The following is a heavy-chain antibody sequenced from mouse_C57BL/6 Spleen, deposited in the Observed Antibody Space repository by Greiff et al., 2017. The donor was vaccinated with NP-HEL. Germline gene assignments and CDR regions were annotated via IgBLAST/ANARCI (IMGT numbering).Heavy chain of an antibody. CDR2: IDPSDSYT. D-gene: IGHD2-1*01. CDR3: ARADGTIFDY. Sequence: QVQLQQPGAELVMPGASVKLSCKASGYTFTSYWMHWVKQRPGQGLEWIGEIDPSDSYTNYNQKFKGKSTLTVDKSSSTAYMQLSSLTSEDSAVYYCARADGTIFDYWGQGTTLTVSS. J-gene: IGHJ2*01. CDR1: GYTFTSYW. V-gene: IGHV1-69*01.